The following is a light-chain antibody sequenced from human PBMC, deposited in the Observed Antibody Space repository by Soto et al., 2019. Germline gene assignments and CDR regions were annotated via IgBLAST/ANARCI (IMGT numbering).Light chain of an antibody. J-gene: IGKJ1*01. V-gene: IGKV1-5*03. CDR2: KAS. Sequence: DIQLTQSPSTLSASVGDRVTITCRASQSISSWLAWYQQKPGKAPKLLIYKASSLESGVPSRFSGSGSGTEFTFTISSLQPDDFATYYCQQYNDSSGTCGQGTKVDIK. CDR1: QSISSW. CDR3: QQYNDSSGT.